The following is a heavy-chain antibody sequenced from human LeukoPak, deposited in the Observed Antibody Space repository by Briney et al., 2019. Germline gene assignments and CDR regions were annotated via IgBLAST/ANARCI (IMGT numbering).Heavy chain of an antibody. CDR1: GESFTIYY. J-gene: IGHJ6*04. CDR2: INHSGST. V-gene: IGHV4-34*01. Sequence: PSETLSLTCAVYGESFTIYYWSWIRQPPGMGLEWIGEINHSGSTNYNPSLKSRVTISEDTSKNQFSLKLSSVTAADTAVYYCATRDVWGKGTTVTVSS. CDR3: ATRDV.